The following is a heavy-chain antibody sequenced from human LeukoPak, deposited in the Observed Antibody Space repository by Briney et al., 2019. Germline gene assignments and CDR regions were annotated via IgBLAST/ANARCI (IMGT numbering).Heavy chain of an antibody. J-gene: IGHJ4*02. CDR1: EFSFNNYW. CDR3: VRGYSGSYRFDY. Sequence: GGSLRLSCAASEFSFNNYWMHWVRQAPGKGLVWVSRINSDGSTKTYPDSVKGRFTISRDNSKNTLYLQMICLRAEDTAVYYCVRGYSGSYRFDYWGQGTLVTVSS. CDR2: INSDGSTK. D-gene: IGHD1-26*01. V-gene: IGHV3-74*01.